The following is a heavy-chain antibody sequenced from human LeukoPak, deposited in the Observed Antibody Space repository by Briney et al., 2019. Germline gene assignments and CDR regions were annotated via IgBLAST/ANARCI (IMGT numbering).Heavy chain of an antibody. D-gene: IGHD6-13*01. CDR1: GFTFSSYG. J-gene: IGHJ4*02. CDR3: ASDFIAAAGDDY. CDR2: IWYDGSNK. V-gene: IGHV3-33*01. Sequence: GRSLRLSCAASGFTFSSYGMHWVRQAPGKGLEWVAVIWYDGSNKYYADSVKGRFTISRDNSKNTLYLQMNSPRAEDTAVYYCASDFIAAAGDDYWGQATLVTVSS.